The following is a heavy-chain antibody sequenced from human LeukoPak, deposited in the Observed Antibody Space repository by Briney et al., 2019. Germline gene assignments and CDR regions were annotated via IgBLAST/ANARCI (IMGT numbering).Heavy chain of an antibody. J-gene: IGHJ5*01. D-gene: IGHD3-10*01. CDR3: ARGHWEGSGSFYYWFDS. V-gene: IGHV3-21*01. CDR1: GFTFSSYS. CDR2: ISSSSSYI. Sequence: KSGGSLRLSCAASGFTFSSYSMNWVRQAPGKGLEWVSSISSSSSYIYYADSVKGRFTISRDNAKNSLYLQMNSLRAEDTAVYYCARGHWEGSGSFYYWFDSWGQGTLVTVSS.